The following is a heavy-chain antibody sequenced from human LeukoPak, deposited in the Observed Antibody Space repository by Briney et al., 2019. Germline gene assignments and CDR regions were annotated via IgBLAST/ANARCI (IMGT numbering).Heavy chain of an antibody. CDR1: GYTFTSYD. CDR2: MNPNSGNT. D-gene: IGHD3-3*01. Sequence: GASVKVSCKASGYTFTSYDINWVRQTTGQGLEWMGWMNPNSGNTGYAQKFQGRVTITRNISISTAYMELSSLRSEDTAVYYCARRITIFGVVITLGYWGQGTLVTVSS. V-gene: IGHV1-8*03. J-gene: IGHJ4*02. CDR3: ARRITIFGVVITLGY.